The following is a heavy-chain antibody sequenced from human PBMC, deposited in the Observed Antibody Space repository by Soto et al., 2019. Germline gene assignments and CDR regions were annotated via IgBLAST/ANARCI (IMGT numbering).Heavy chain of an antibody. Sequence: PSETLSLTCTVSYASINNYHWTWIRQPPGKGLEWIAYIYYTGITNFNPSLKSRVTISMDTSKNQFSLKLRSVTAADTAVYYCARDYGDYSFFFDYWGQGALVTVS. CDR3: ARDYGDYSFFFDY. V-gene: IGHV4-59*01. J-gene: IGHJ4*02. CDR2: IYYTGIT. CDR1: YASINNYH. D-gene: IGHD4-17*01.